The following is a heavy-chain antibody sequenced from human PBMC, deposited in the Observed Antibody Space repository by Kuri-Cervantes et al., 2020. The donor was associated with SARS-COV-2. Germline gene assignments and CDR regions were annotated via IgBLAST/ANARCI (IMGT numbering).Heavy chain of an antibody. V-gene: IGHV4-34*01. Sequence: SETLSLTCAVYGGSFSGYYWSWVRQPPGKGLEWIGEINHSGSTNYNPSLKSRVTISVDTSKNQFSLKLSSVTAADTAGYYCARGTPAFDIWGQGTMVTVSS. CDR3: ARGTPAFDI. CDR2: INHSGST. J-gene: IGHJ3*02. CDR1: GGSFSGYY.